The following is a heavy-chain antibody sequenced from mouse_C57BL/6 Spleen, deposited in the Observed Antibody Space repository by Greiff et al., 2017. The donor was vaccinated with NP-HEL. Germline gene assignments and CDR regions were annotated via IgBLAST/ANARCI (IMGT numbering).Heavy chain of an antibody. V-gene: IGHV1-52*01. Sequence: VQLQQPGAELVRPGSSVKLSCKASGYTFTSYWMHWVKQRPIQGLEWIGNIDPSDSETHYNQKFKDKATLTVDKSSSTAYMQLSSLTSEDSAVYYCARTGIYYDYDWFAYWGQGTLVTVSA. D-gene: IGHD2-4*01. CDR1: GYTFTSYW. CDR2: IDPSDSET. CDR3: ARTGIYYDYDWFAY. J-gene: IGHJ3*01.